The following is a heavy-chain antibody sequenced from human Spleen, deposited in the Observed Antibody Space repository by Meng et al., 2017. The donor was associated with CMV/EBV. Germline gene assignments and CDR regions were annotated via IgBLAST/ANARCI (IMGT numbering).Heavy chain of an antibody. CDR3: ARVGFYCSSTSCYPNWFDP. D-gene: IGHD2-2*01. J-gene: IGHJ5*02. Sequence: SETLSLTCTVSGDSISNGRYYWSWIRQPPGKGLEWIGYIYYSGSTNYNPSLKSRVTISVDTSKNQFSLKLSSVTAADTAVYYCARVGFYCSSTSCYPNWFDPWGQGTLVTVSS. CDR2: IYYSGST. V-gene: IGHV4-61*01. CDR1: GDSISNGRYY.